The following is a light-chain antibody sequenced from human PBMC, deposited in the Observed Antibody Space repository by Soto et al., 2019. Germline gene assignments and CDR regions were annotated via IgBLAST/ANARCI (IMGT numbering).Light chain of an antibody. J-gene: IGLJ3*02. V-gene: IGLV2-8*01. Sequence: QSALTQPPSASGSPGQSVTISCTGTNSDVGGYNYVSWYQQHPGKAPKLMIYEVTKRPSGVPDRFSGSKSGNTASLTVSGLQAEDEADYYCSSYAGSNVGVFGGGTKLTVL. CDR1: NSDVGGYNY. CDR2: EVT. CDR3: SSYAGSNVGV.